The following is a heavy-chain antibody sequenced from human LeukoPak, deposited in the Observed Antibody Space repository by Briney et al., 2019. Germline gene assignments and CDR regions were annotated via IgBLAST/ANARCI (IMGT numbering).Heavy chain of an antibody. J-gene: IGHJ6*02. D-gene: IGHD3-3*01. V-gene: IGHV4-39*01. Sequence: SETLSLTCTVSGGSISSSSYYWGWIRQPPGKGLEWIGSIYYSGSTYYNPSLKSRVTISVDTSKNQFSLKLSSVTAADTAVYYCARTYYDFWSGYYTISYYYGMDVWGQGTTVTVSS. CDR3: ARTYYDFWSGYYTISYYYGMDV. CDR2: IYYSGST. CDR1: GGSISSSSYY.